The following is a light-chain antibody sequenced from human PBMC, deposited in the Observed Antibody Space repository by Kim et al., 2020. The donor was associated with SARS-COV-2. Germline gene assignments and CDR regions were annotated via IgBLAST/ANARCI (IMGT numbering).Light chain of an antibody. CDR3: QQSSNLPPT. Sequence: DIQLTQSPSSLSASIGDRVTITCRASQSVTKYLNWYQQKLGKAPKLLIFDASSLKDGVPSRFTGSGSGTDFTLTISRLQPEDFGTYYCQQSSNLPPTFGQGTKLEIK. CDR2: DAS. J-gene: IGKJ1*01. CDR1: QSVTKY. V-gene: IGKV1-39*01.